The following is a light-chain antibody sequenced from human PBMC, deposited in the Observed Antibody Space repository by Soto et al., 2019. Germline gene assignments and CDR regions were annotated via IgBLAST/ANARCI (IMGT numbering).Light chain of an antibody. CDR2: TAS. CDR1: QSVSDY. CDR3: QQYSNWPRT. J-gene: IGKJ1*01. Sequence: EIVLTKSPATLSVSPGERATLSCRASQSVSDYLAWYQQTPGQPPRLLIYTASTRATGIPARRSGSGSGTEFTLTISSLQSEDFAVYYCQQYSNWPRTFGQGTKVDIK. V-gene: IGKV3-15*01.